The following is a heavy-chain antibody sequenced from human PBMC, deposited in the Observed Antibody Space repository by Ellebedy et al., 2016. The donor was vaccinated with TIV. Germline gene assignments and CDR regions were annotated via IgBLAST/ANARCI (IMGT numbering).Heavy chain of an antibody. D-gene: IGHD2-15*01. CDR3: MAHSDFDC. V-gene: IGHV3-7*01. Sequence: PGGSLRLSCAASGFTFSTYWMGWVRQAAGKGLEWVANTKQDGSEKYYVDSVMGRFTISRDNAQKSLDLQMSSLRAEDTAVYYCMAHSDFDCWGQGTLVIVSS. CDR1: GFTFSTYW. CDR2: TKQDGSEK. J-gene: IGHJ4*02.